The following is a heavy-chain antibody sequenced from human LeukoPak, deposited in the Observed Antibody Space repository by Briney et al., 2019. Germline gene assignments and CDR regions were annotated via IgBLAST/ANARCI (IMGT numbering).Heavy chain of an antibody. J-gene: IGHJ6*03. CDR2: IIPIFGTA. Sequence: RASVKVSCKASVGTFSSYAISWVRQAPGQGLEWMGRIIPIFGTANYAQKFQGRVTITADKSTSTAYMELSSLRSEDTAVYYCARVRYFDWLRTDYYYYYMDVWGKGTTVTVSS. CDR1: VGTFSSYA. V-gene: IGHV1-69*06. CDR3: ARVRYFDWLRTDYYYYYMDV. D-gene: IGHD3-9*01.